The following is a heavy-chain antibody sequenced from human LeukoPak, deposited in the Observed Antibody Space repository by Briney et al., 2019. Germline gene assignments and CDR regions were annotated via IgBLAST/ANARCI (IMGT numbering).Heavy chain of an antibody. CDR2: IIPIIGTA. Sequence: ASVKVSCKASGGTFTGYAISWVRQAPGQGLEWMGGIIPIIGTANYAQKFQGRVTITTDESTSTAYMELSSLRSDDTAVYYCAIRDYVDYAHGWSDPLGEGTLVTVSS. D-gene: IGHD4-17*01. V-gene: IGHV1-69*05. J-gene: IGHJ5*02. CDR1: GGTFTGYA. CDR3: AIRDYVDYAHGWSDP.